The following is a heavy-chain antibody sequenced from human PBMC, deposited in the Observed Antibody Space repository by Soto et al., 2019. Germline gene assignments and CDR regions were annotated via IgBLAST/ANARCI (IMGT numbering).Heavy chain of an antibody. V-gene: IGHV3-11*01. Sequence: QVQLVESGGGLVKPGGSLRLSCAASGFTFSDYYMSWIRQAPGKGLEWVSYTSSSGSTIYYADSVKGRFTISRDNAKNSLYLQMNSRRAEDTAVYYCARGGRYCTNGVCRDYYYYYYMDVWGKGITVTVSS. D-gene: IGHD2-8*01. J-gene: IGHJ6*03. CDR2: TSSSGSTI. CDR3: ARGGRYCTNGVCRDYYYYYYMDV. CDR1: GFTFSDYY.